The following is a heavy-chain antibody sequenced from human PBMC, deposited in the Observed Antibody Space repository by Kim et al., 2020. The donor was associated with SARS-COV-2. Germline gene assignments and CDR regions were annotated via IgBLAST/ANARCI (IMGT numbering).Heavy chain of an antibody. CDR2: ISSSGSTI. J-gene: IGHJ5*02. CDR1: GFTFSDYY. V-gene: IGHV3-11*01. CDR3: ARVGGSGSYYAGNWDWFDP. Sequence: GGSLRLSCAASGFTFSDYYMSWIRQAPGKGLEWVSYISSSGSTIYYADSVKGRFTISRDNAKNSLYLQMNSLRAEDTAVYYCARVGGSGSYYAGNWDWFDPWGQGTLVTVSS. D-gene: IGHD1-26*01.